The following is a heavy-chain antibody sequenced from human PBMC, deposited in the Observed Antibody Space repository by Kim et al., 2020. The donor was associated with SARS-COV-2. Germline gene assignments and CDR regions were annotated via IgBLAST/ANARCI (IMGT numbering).Heavy chain of an antibody. V-gene: IGHV3-23*01. D-gene: IGHD1-26*01. CDR3: AKAGSGRYFDC. J-gene: IGHJ4*02. Sequence: GGSLRLSCAASGFTFSSYAMRWVRQAPGMGLEWVSAISGSGDATFYADSVKGRFSNSRDNSKNTLYLQMNSLRDEDTAVYYCAKAGSGRYFDCWGQGTLVTVSS. CDR1: GFTFSSYA. CDR2: ISGSGDAT.